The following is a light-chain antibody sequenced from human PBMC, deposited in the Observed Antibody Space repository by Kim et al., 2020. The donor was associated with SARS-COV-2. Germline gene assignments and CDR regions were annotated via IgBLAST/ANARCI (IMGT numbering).Light chain of an antibody. Sequence: PRQSTSSASTGTGIDPADYIYGSWYQHHPGPAPKLMIYDVSIRPSWVSNRFSGSKSGNTASLTISGLQAEDEAHYYCSSYTTISLIFGGGTQLTVL. CDR3: SSYTTISLI. V-gene: IGLV2-14*03. J-gene: IGLJ2*01. CDR2: DVS. CDR1: GIDPADYIY.